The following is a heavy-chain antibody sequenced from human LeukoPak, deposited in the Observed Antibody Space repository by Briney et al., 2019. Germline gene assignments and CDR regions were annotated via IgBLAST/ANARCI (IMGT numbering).Heavy chain of an antibody. V-gene: IGHV4-34*01. CDR3: ARSVRRGSGSYYKA. D-gene: IGHD3-10*01. Sequence: SETLSLTCAVYGGSFSGYYWSWIRQPPGKGLEWIGEINHSGSTNYNPSLKSRVTISVDTSKNQFSLKLSSVTAADTAVYYCARSVRRGSGSYYKAWGQGTLVTVSS. CDR1: GGSFSGYY. J-gene: IGHJ5*02. CDR2: INHSGST.